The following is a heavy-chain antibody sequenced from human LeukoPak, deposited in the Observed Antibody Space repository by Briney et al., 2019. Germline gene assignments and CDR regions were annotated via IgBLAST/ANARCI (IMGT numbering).Heavy chain of an antibody. Sequence: PGGSPRLSCAASGFTFDDYGMSWVRQAPGKGLEWVSGISWNGGSKGYADSVKGRFTISRDNAKNSLYLQMNSLRAEDTALYYCARGGERLGGYNWFDPWGQGTLVTVSS. CDR2: ISWNGGSK. D-gene: IGHD3-16*01. CDR3: ARGGERLGGYNWFDP. V-gene: IGHV3-20*04. J-gene: IGHJ5*02. CDR1: GFTFDDYG.